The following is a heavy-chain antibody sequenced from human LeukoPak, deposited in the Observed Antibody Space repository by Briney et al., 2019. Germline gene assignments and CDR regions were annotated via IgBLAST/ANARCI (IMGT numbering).Heavy chain of an antibody. CDR2: IYYSGST. Sequence: SETLSLTCTVSGGSISSSSYYWGWIRQPPGKGLEWIGSIYYSGSTYYNPSLKSRVTISVDTSKNQFSLKLSSVTAADTAVYYCARHRGSGSYARGYFDYWGQGTLVTVSS. D-gene: IGHD1-26*01. J-gene: IGHJ4*02. CDR3: ARHRGSGSYARGYFDY. V-gene: IGHV4-39*01. CDR1: GGSISSSSYY.